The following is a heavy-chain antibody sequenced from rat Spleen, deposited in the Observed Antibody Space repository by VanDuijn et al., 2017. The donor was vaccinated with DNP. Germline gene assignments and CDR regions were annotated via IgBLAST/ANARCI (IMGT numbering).Heavy chain of an antibody. Sequence: EVQLVESGGGLLQPGRSLKLYCAASGFTFSDYNMAWVRQAPKKGLEWVSTIIYDGSRTYYRDSVKGRFTISRDNAKSTLYLQMDSLRSEDTATYSCTTLNFYASLAEFFYYWGQGVMVTVSS. V-gene: IGHV5S10*01. CDR1: GFTFSDYN. D-gene: IGHD1-12*01. CDR3: TTLNFYASLAEFFYY. CDR2: IIYDGSRT. J-gene: IGHJ2*01.